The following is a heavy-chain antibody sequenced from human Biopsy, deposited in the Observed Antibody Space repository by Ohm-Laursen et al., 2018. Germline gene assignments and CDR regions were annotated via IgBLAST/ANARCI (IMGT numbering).Heavy chain of an antibody. CDR2: IYYSGGT. J-gene: IGHJ5*02. CDR1: GGSISSNY. D-gene: IGHD2-2*01. CDR3: ARRPYTRDNWFDP. Sequence: GTLSLTCTVSGGSISSNYWSWIRQTPGKGLEWIGYIYYSGGTDYNPSLKSRVTISLDTSKNQFSLTLTSVTVADTAIYYCARRPYTRDNWFDPWGQGTLVTVSS. V-gene: IGHV4-59*08.